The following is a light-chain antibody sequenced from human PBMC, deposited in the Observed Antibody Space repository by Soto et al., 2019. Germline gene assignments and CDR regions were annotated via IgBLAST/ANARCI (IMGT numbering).Light chain of an antibody. V-gene: IGKV3-15*01. J-gene: IGKJ4*01. Sequence: EIVMTQSPATLSVSPGERATLSCGASQSVSSNLAWYQQKPGQAPRLLIYGASTRATDIPARFSGSGSGTKFTPTISSLQSKDFAFYYCQQYSNWPPFTFGGGTKVDI. CDR2: GAS. CDR1: QSVSSN. CDR3: QQYSNWPPFT.